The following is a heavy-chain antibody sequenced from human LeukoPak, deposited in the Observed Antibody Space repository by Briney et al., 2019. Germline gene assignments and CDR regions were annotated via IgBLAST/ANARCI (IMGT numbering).Heavy chain of an antibody. V-gene: IGHV3-23*01. CDR2: ISGGGGNT. D-gene: IGHD1-26*01. CDR3: GKNRYSGSLSPFDI. CDR1: KFAFSSYA. J-gene: IGHJ3*02. Sequence: GGSLRLPCAASKFAFSSYAMSWVRQAPGKGLEWVSAISGGGGNTYYADSVKGRFTISRDNSKNTLYLQMNSLRAEDTAVYYCGKNRYSGSLSPFDIWGQGTMVTVSS.